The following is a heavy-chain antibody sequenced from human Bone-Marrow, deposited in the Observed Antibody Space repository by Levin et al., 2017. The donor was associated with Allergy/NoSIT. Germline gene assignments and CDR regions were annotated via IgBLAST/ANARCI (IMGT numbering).Heavy chain of an antibody. V-gene: IGHV4-39*01. CDR3: ARSGVGGSGPNDGYYGMDV. J-gene: IGHJ6*02. CDR2: IYYSGST. CDR1: GGSISSSSYY. Sequence: LSQTLSLTCTVSGGSISSSSYYWGWIRQPPGKGLEWIGSIYYSGSTYYNPSLKSRVTISVDTSKNQFSLKLSSVTAADTAVYYCARSGVGGSGPNDGYYGMDVWGQGTTVTVSS. D-gene: IGHD1-1*01.